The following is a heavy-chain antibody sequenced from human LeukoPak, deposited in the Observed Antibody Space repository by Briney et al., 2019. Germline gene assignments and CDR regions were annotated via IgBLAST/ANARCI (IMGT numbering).Heavy chain of an antibody. J-gene: IGHJ6*02. Sequence: SETLSLTCAVYGGSFSGYYWSWIRQPLGKGLEWIGEINHSGSTNYNPSLKSRVTISVDTSKNQFSLKLSSVTAADTAVYYCARAAAGFFHYYYYYGMDVWGQGTTVTVSS. CDR2: INHSGST. V-gene: IGHV4-34*01. CDR3: ARAAAGFFHYYYYYGMDV. D-gene: IGHD6-13*01. CDR1: GGSFSGYY.